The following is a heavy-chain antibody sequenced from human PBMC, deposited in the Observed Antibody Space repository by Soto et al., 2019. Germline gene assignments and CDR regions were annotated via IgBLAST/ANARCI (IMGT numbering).Heavy chain of an antibody. CDR2: INAGNGNT. Sequence: ASVKVSCKASGYTFTSYAMHWVRQAPGQRLEWMGWINAGNGNTKYSQKFQGRVTITRDTSASTAYMELSSLRSEDTAVYYCARGIHFGEFPIDPWGQGTLVTVSS. D-gene: IGHD3-10*01. J-gene: IGHJ5*02. CDR3: ARGIHFGEFPIDP. V-gene: IGHV1-3*01. CDR1: GYTFTSYA.